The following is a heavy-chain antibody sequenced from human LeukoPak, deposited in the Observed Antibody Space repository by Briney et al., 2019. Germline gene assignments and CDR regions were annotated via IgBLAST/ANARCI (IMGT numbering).Heavy chain of an antibody. Sequence: PWGSLRLSCAASGFTFSSYSMNWVRQAPGKGLEWVSSISSSSNYIYYADSVKGRFTISRDNAKNSLYLQMNSLRDEDTAIYYCARDRSTYSSSWYLDYWGQGTLVTVSS. D-gene: IGHD6-13*01. CDR2: ISSSSNYI. CDR1: GFTFSSYS. V-gene: IGHV3-21*01. J-gene: IGHJ4*02. CDR3: ARDRSTYSSSWYLDY.